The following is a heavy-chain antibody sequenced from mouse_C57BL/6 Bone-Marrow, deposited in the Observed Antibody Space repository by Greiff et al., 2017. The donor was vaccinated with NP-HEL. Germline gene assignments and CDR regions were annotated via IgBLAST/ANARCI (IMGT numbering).Heavy chain of an antibody. Sequence: SGAELVRPGTSVKMSCKASGYTFTNYWIGWAKQRPGHGLEWIGDIYPGGGYTNYNEKFKGKATLTADKSSSTAYMQFSSLTSEDSAIYYCARELGQAMDYWGQGTSVTVSS. CDR3: ARELGQAMDY. CDR2: IYPGGGYT. D-gene: IGHD4-1*01. CDR1: GYTFTNYW. V-gene: IGHV1-63*01. J-gene: IGHJ4*01.